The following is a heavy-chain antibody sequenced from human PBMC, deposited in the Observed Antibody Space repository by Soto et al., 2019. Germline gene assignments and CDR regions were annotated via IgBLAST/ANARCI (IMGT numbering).Heavy chain of an antibody. D-gene: IGHD3-9*01. CDR1: GGSISSSNW. Sequence: LSLTCAVSGGSISSSNWWSWVRQPPGKGLEWIGEIYHSGTTNYYPSLKSRVTISVDKSKNQFSLKLNSVTAADTAVYYCAGSMLTRFDYWGQGTLLNVSS. J-gene: IGHJ4*02. V-gene: IGHV4-4*02. CDR3: AGSMLTRFDY. CDR2: IYHSGTT.